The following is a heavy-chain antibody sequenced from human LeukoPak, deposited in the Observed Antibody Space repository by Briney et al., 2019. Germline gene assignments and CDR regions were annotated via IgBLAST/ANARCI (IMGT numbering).Heavy chain of an antibody. CDR3: ARRGNGYSGYELDY. CDR1: GGTFSSYA. J-gene: IGHJ4*02. CDR2: IIPIFGTA. D-gene: IGHD5-12*01. V-gene: IGHV1-69*06. Sequence: ASVKVSCKASGGTFSSYAISWVRQAPGQGLEWMGGIIPIFGTANYAQKFQGRVTITADKSTSTAYMELSSLRSEDTAVYYCARRGNGYSGYELDYWGQGTLVTVSS.